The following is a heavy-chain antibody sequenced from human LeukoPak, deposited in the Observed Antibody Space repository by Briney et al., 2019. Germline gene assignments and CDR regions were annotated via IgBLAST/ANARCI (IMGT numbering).Heavy chain of an antibody. Sequence: GGSLRLSCAASGFTVSSNFMSWVRQPPGKGLEWDSVIYSGGSTYYADSVKGRFSISRDNSKNTLYLQMNSLRAEDTAVYYCARDKTSGYGIDYWGQGTLVTVSS. J-gene: IGHJ4*02. CDR2: IYSGGST. CDR3: ARDKTSGYGIDY. D-gene: IGHD5-12*01. V-gene: IGHV3-66*01. CDR1: GFTVSSNF.